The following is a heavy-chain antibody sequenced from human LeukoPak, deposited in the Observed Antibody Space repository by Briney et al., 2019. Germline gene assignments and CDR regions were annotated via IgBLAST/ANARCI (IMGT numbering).Heavy chain of an antibody. J-gene: IGHJ1*01. V-gene: IGHV3-33*01. Sequence: GGSLRLSCAASGFTFSSSGMHWARQAPGKGLEWVAVIWYDGSDKYSADSVKGRFTISRDNSKNTLYLQMNSLRAEDTAVYYCARQGLNDSRDFWTFQHWGQGILVTVSS. CDR3: ARQGLNDSRDFWTFQH. CDR2: IWYDGSDK. CDR1: GFTFSSSG. D-gene: IGHD3/OR15-3a*01.